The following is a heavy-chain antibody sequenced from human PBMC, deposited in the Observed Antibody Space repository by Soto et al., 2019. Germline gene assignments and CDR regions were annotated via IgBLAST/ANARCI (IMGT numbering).Heavy chain of an antibody. V-gene: IGHV3-30*03. CDR2: ISYDGSNK. D-gene: IGHD4-17*01. CDR3: SSKTPHTTLTYG. Sequence: GKGLEWVAVISYDGSNKYYADSVKGRFTISRDNSKNTLYLQMNSLSAEDTAVFFFSSKTPHTTLTYG. J-gene: IGHJ6*01.